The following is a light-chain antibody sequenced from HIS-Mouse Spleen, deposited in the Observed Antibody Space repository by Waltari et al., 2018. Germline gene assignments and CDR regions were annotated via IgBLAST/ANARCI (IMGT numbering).Light chain of an antibody. CDR2: EVS. J-gene: IGLJ3*02. CDR1: SMDVGGFNY. V-gene: IGLV2-14*01. CDR3: SSYTSSSTLEV. Sequence: SALTQPASVSGSPGQSITIPFTVTSMDVGGFNYASRYQQHPGKAPKLMIYEVSNRPSGVSNRFSGSKSGNTASLTISGLQAEDEADYYCSSYTSSSTLEVFGGGTKLTVL.